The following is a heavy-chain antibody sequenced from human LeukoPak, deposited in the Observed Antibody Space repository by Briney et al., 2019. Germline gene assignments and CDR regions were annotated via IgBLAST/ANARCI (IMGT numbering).Heavy chain of an antibody. V-gene: IGHV3-21*01. D-gene: IGHD6-19*01. CDR1: GFTFSSYS. J-gene: IGHJ4*02. CDR2: ISSSSSYI. Sequence: GGSLRLSCAASGFTFSSYSMNWIRQAPGKGREWVSSISSSSSYIYYADSVKGRFTISRDNAKNSLYLQMNSLRAEDTAVYYCARSPAGRDYFDYWGQGTLVTVSS. CDR3: ARSPAGRDYFDY.